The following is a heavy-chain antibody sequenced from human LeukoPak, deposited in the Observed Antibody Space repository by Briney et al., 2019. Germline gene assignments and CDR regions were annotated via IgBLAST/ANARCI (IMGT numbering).Heavy chain of an antibody. Sequence: SETLSLTCTVSGGSISSYNWSWIRHPPGKGLEGIGYIYYSGSTNYTPSLKSRVTISVDTSKNQFSLKLSSVTAADTAVYYCAGVEVGYDSSGYYPDAFDIWGQGTMVTVSS. D-gene: IGHD3-22*01. J-gene: IGHJ3*02. V-gene: IGHV4-59*01. CDR3: AGVEVGYDSSGYYPDAFDI. CDR1: GGSISSYN. CDR2: IYYSGST.